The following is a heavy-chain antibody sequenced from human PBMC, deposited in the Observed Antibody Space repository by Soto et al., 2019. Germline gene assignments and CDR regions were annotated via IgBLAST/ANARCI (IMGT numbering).Heavy chain of an antibody. D-gene: IGHD2-8*01. Sequence: ASVKVSCKASGGTFSSYTISWVRQAPGQGLEWMGRIIPILGISNNAQKFQGRVTITADKYTSTAYMELSSLRSDDTAVYYCARYRTDGYYYGMDVWGQGTTVTVSS. CDR2: IIPILGIS. CDR1: GGTFSSYT. V-gene: IGHV1-69*02. J-gene: IGHJ6*02. CDR3: ARYRTDGYYYGMDV.